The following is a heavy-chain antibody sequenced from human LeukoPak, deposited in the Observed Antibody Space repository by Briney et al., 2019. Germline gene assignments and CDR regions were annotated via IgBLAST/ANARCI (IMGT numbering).Heavy chain of an antibody. CDR1: GGTFSSYA. V-gene: IGHV1-69*05. CDR3: ARTYYYDSSGYLYYFDY. D-gene: IGHD3-22*01. J-gene: IGHJ4*02. Sequence: ASVKVSCKASGGTFSSYAISWVRQAPGQGLEWVGGIIPIFGTANYAQKFQGRVTITTDESTSTAYMELSSLGSEDTAVYYCARTYYYDSSGYLYYFDYWGQGTLVTVSS. CDR2: IIPIFGTA.